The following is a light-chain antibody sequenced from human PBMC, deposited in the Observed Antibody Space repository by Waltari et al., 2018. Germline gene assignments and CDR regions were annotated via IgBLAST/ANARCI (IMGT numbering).Light chain of an antibody. V-gene: IGKV1-16*01. J-gene: IGKJ4*01. CDR3: QQYKTFPLT. Sequence: DIQMTQSPSSLAASVGDRVTITCRARQGISQFLAWFRQKPGKAPESLIYGASSLQSGVPSRFSGSGSGTDFTLTISSLQPEDFASYYCQQYKTFPLTFGGGTKVEIK. CDR2: GAS. CDR1: QGISQF.